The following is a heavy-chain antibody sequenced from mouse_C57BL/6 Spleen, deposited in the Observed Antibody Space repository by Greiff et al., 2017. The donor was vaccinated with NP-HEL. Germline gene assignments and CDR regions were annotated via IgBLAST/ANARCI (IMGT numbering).Heavy chain of an antibody. D-gene: IGHD2-3*01. CDR1: GYTFTDYN. CDR2: INPNNGGT. V-gene: IGHV1-18*01. Sequence: EVQLQESGPELVKPGASVKIPCKASGYTFTDYNMDWVKQSHGKSLEWIGDINPNNGGTIYNQKFKGKATLTVDKSSSTAYMELRSLTSEDTAVYYCARERDGYFRFAMDYWGQGTSVTVSS. J-gene: IGHJ4*01. CDR3: ARERDGYFRFAMDY.